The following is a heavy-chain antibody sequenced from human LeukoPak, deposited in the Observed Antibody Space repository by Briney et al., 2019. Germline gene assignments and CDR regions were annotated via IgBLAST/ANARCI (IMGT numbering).Heavy chain of an antibody. CDR2: ISLTGRT. D-gene: IGHD1-26*01. CDR1: GGSITSTNW. V-gene: IGHV4-4*02. J-gene: IGHJ4*02. Sequence: SGTLSLTCGVSGGSITSTNWWSWVRQPPGQGLEWIGEISLTGRTNYNPSLIGRVIMSLDESRNQLSLTLTSVTAADTAMYYCTRESGPYCPFGYWGQGTLVVVPS. CDR3: TRESGPYCPFGY.